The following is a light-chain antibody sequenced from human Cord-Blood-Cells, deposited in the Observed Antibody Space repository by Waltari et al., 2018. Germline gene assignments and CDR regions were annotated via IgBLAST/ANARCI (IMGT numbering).Light chain of an antibody. CDR2: DAS. Sequence: EIVLTQSPATLSLSPGERATLSCRASQSVSSYLAWYQQKPGQAPRLLIYDASNRATGIPARFSGSGSGTDFTLTISSLQPDDFATYYCQQYNSYFYTFGQGTKLEIK. V-gene: IGKV3-11*01. CDR3: QQYNSYFYT. J-gene: IGKJ2*01. CDR1: QSVSSY.